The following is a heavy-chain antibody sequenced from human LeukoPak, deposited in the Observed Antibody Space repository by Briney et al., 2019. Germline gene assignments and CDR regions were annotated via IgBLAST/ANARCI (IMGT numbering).Heavy chain of an antibody. J-gene: IGHJ6*02. CDR2: IYYSGST. D-gene: IGHD4-17*01. V-gene: IGHV4-30-4*01. CDR3: AREVGDYGPDGYYYYYGMDV. CDR1: GGSISSGDYY. Sequence: SETLSLTCTVSGGSISSGDYYWSWIRQPPGKGLEWIGYIYYSGSTYYNPSLKSRVTISVDTSKNQFSLKLSSVTAADTAVYYCAREVGDYGPDGYYYYYGMDVWGQGTTVTVSS.